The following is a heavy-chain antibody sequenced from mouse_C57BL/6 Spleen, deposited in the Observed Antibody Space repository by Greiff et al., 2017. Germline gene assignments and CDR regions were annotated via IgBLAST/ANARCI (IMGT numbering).Heavy chain of an antibody. J-gene: IGHJ2*01. D-gene: IGHD1-1*01. CDR3: ARSYYGSSSHFDY. Sequence: QVQLKQSGAELAKPGASVKLSCKASGYTFTSYWMHWVKQRPGQGLEWIGYINPSSGYTKYNQKFKDKATLTADTSSRTAYMQLSSLTYEDSSVYYCARSYYGSSSHFDYWGQGTTLTVSS. V-gene: IGHV1-7*01. CDR1: GYTFTSYW. CDR2: INPSSGYT.